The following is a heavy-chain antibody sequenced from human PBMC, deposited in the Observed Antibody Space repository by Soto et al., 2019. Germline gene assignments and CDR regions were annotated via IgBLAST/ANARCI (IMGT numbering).Heavy chain of an antibody. CDR2: IYYSGST. V-gene: IGHV4-59*01. D-gene: IGHD6-19*01. CDR1: GGSISSYY. CDR3: ARVGSSGPLGDP. J-gene: IGHJ5*02. Sequence: QVQLQESGPGLVKPSETLSLTCTVSGGSISSYYWSWIRQPPGKGLEWIGYIYYSGSTNYNPSLKSRVTISVDTSKNQFSLKLSSVTAADTAVYYCARVGSSGPLGDPWGQGTLVTVSS.